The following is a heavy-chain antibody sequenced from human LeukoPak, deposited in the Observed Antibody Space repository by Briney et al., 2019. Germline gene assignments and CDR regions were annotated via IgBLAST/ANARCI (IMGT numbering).Heavy chain of an antibody. D-gene: IGHD1-26*01. CDR1: GFTFSSYA. CDR3: AKDNFGIVGATDVLDY. CDR2: ISGSGTST. J-gene: IGHJ4*02. Sequence: PGRSLRLSCAASGFTFSSYAMSWVRQAPGKGLEWVSAISGSGTSTYYAESVRGRFTISRDSSKNTLDLQMNSLRAEDTAVYYCAKDNFGIVGATDVLDYWGQGTLVTVSS. V-gene: IGHV3-23*01.